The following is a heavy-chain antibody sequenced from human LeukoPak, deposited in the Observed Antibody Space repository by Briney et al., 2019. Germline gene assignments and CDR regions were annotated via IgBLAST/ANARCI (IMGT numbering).Heavy chain of an antibody. CDR1: GFTFSSYG. V-gene: IGHV3-30*03. Sequence: PGGSLRLSCAASGFTFSSYGMHWVRQAPGKGLEWVAVISYDGSNKYYADSVKGRFTISRDNSKNTLYLQMNSLRAEDTAVYYCARARGYSYGYYYYGMDVWGQGTTVTVSS. J-gene: IGHJ6*02. D-gene: IGHD5-18*01. CDR2: ISYDGSNK. CDR3: ARARGYSYGYYYYGMDV.